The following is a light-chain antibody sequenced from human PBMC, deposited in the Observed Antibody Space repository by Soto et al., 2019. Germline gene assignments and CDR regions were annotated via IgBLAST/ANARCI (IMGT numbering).Light chain of an antibody. V-gene: IGLV3-25*02. Sequence: SYELTQPPSVSVSPGQTARIACSGDALPKQYAYWYQQKPGQAPVLLIYKDKERPSGIPERFSGSSSGTTVTLTIGGVQAEDEADYYCQSSDRGDTYWAFGGGTKLTVL. CDR1: ALPKQY. CDR3: QSSDRGDTYWA. CDR2: KDK. J-gene: IGLJ3*02.